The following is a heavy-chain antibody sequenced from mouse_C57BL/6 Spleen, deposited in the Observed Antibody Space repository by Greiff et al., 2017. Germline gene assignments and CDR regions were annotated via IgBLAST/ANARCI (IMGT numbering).Heavy chain of an antibody. D-gene: IGHD1-1*01. CDR1: GYTFTSYW. CDR2: IHPNSGST. V-gene: IGHV1-64*01. CDR3: ARRVYGSSYWYFDV. Sequence: QVQLQQPGAELVKPGASVKLSCKASGYTFTSYWMHWVKQRPGQGLEWIGMIHPNSGSTNYNEKFKSKATLTVDKSSSTAYMQLCSLTSEDSAVYYCARRVYGSSYWYFDVWGTVTTVTVSS. J-gene: IGHJ1*03.